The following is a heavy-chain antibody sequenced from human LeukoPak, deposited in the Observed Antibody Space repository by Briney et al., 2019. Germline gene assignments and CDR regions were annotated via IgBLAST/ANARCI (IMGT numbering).Heavy chain of an antibody. V-gene: IGHV3-64D*06. J-gene: IGHJ4*02. CDR2: ISSNGDNT. CDR3: VRGTGY. CDR1: GFTFSTYV. Sequence: GGSLRLSCSVSGFTFSTYVMHWVRQAPRKGLEYVSAISSNGDNTYYADSVKGRFTISRDNSKNTLYLQMSSLRADDTAVYYCVRGTGYWGQGTLVTVSS.